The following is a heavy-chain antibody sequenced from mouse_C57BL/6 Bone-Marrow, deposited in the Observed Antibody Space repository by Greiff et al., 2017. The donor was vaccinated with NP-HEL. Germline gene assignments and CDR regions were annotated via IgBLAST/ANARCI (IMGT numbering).Heavy chain of an antibody. J-gene: IGHJ1*03. CDR2: IDTENGDT. CDR3: TTCPNDGRSYWYFDG. Sequence: VQLQQSGAELVRPGASVQLSCTASGFNIKDDYMHWVKQRPEQGLAWIGWIDTENGDTEYASKFQGKATIPADTSSNTAYLQLSSLTSEDTAVYYCTTCPNDGRSYWYFDGWGTGTTVTVSS. D-gene: IGHD2-12*01. V-gene: IGHV14-4*01. CDR1: GFNIKDDY.